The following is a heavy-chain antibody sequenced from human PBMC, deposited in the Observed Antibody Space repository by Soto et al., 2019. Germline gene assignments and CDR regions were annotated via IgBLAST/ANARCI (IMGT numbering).Heavy chain of an antibody. V-gene: IGHV1-18*01. CDR3: ARDGYFHDSSGYYIFDY. J-gene: IGHJ4*02. CDR1: GYTITSYG. CDR2: ISAYNGDT. D-gene: IGHD3-22*01. Sequence: ASVKVSCKASGYTITSYGISWVRQAPGQGLEWMGWISAYNGDTNYAQMLQARVTMTTDTPTSTAYMELRSLRSADTAVYYCARDGYFHDSSGYYIFDYWGQGTPVTVS.